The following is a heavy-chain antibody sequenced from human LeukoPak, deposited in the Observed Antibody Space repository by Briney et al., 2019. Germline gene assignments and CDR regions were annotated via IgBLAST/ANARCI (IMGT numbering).Heavy chain of an antibody. D-gene: IGHD3-16*01. J-gene: IGHJ4*02. Sequence: SETLSLTCAVYGGSFSGYYWNWIRQPPGKGLEWIGEINHSGSTNYNPSLKSRVTISVDTSKNQFSLKLSSVTAADTAVYYCARVKDLTDTYFDYWGQGTLVTVSS. CDR3: ARVKDLTDTYFDY. CDR1: GGSFSGYY. CDR2: INHSGST. V-gene: IGHV4-34*01.